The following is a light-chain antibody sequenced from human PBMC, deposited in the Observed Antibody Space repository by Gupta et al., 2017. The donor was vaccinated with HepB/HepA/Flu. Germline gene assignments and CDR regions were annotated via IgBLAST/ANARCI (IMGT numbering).Light chain of an antibody. CDR3: LSADSSGTFWV. V-gene: IGLV3-25*03. CDR1: ALPKQY. J-gene: IGLJ3*02. Sequence: SYELTQPHSMSVSLGQTARITCSGDALPKQYGYWYQQKAGQAPVQLIYKDDERPSGIPERFSGSSSGTTVTLTISGVQAEDEADYFCLSADSSGTFWVFGGGTKLTVL. CDR2: KDD.